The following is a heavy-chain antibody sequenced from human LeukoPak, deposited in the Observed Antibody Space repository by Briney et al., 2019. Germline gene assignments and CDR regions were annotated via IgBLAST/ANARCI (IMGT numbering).Heavy chain of an antibody. D-gene: IGHD6-13*01. J-gene: IGHJ6*03. CDR1: GYTFTTYD. V-gene: IGHV1-8*01. Sequence: ASVKVSCKASGYTFTTYDINWVRQATGQGLEWMGWMNPNSGNTGYAQKFQGRVTMTRSTSISTAYMELSSLRSEDTAVYYCARDSSTWYGHYYYYMDVWGKGTTVTVSS. CDR2: MNPNSGNT. CDR3: ARDSSTWYGHYYYYMDV.